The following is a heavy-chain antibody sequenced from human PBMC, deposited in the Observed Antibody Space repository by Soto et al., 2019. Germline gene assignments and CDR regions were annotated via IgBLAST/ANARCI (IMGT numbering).Heavy chain of an antibody. Sequence: PSETLSLTCTVSGGSISSYYWSWIRQPPGKGLEWIGYIYYSGSTNYNPSLKSRVTISVDTSKNQFSLKLSSVTAADTAVYYCARDSVTVTTSYGMDVWGQGTTGTVSS. D-gene: IGHD4-17*01. J-gene: IGHJ6*02. CDR3: ARDSVTVTTSYGMDV. CDR2: IYYSGST. CDR1: GGSISSYY. V-gene: IGHV4-59*01.